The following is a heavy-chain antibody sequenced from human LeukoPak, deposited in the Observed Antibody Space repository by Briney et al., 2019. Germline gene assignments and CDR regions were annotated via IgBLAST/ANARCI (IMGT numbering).Heavy chain of an antibody. CDR2: VHLDGRT. D-gene: IGHD6-25*01. Sequence: SETLSLTCGVPGGSVSSTNWWTWIRRPPGKGLEWIGEVHLDGRTNFNPSLKSRLTMSVDLSENHVSLKLTSVTAADTAVYYCAREGGFYRPLDYSGQGTLVTVSS. CDR1: GGSVSSTNW. CDR3: AREGGFYRPLDY. J-gene: IGHJ4*02. V-gene: IGHV4-4*02.